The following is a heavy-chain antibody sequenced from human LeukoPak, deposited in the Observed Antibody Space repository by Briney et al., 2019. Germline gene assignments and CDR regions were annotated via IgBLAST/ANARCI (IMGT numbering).Heavy chain of an antibody. Sequence: PGGSLRLSCAASGFSSDDYAMSWVRQPPGKGLEWVSVINWNGGSTGYADSVKGRFTISRDNAKNSLHLQMNSLRAEDTALYYCARDCSTTSCSTIFDSWGQGTLVTVSS. CDR3: ARDCSTTSCSTIFDS. D-gene: IGHD2-2*01. J-gene: IGHJ4*02. CDR2: INWNGGST. V-gene: IGHV3-20*04. CDR1: GFSSDDYA.